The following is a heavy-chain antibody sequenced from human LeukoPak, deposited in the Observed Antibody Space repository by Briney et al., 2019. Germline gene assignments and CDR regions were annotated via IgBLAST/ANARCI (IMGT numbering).Heavy chain of an antibody. V-gene: IGHV4-39*01. J-gene: IGHJ6*03. D-gene: IGHD3-9*01. Sequence: SETLSLTCTVSGGSISSSSYYWGWLRQPPGKGLEWFGSIYYSGSNYYNPSLKSRFTISVDTSKNQFSLKLSSVTAADTAVYYCARHRIYDILTGYYYMYVWGKGTTVTVSS. CDR2: IYYSGSN. CDR1: GGSISSSSYY. CDR3: ARHRIYDILTGYYYMYV.